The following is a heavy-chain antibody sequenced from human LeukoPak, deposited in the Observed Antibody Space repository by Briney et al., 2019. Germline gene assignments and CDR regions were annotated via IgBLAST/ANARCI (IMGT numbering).Heavy chain of an antibody. CDR3: ARGRVGGTSHFDF. D-gene: IGHD1-26*01. V-gene: IGHV3-21*01. J-gene: IGHJ4*02. Sequence: GGSLRLSCAASGFVFSRYTMHWVRQAPGKGLEWVSSITSSTNYIYYADSVKGRFTISRDNAKNSLSLQMNSLRAEDTAVYYCARGRVGGTSHFDFWGQGTLVTVSS. CDR1: GFVFSRYT. CDR2: ITSSTNYI.